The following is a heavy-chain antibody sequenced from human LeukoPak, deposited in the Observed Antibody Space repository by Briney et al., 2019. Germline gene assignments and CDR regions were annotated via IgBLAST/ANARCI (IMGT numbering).Heavy chain of an antibody. CDR1: GGSISSYY. V-gene: IGHV4-59*01. Sequence: SESLSLTCTVSGGSISSYYWSWIRQPPGGGLEWIGSIYYSGSTNYNPSLKSRVTISVDTSTNQSSLKLTSWNAADPAVIYCSPKVVGSTPFDYWGQGTLVTVSS. J-gene: IGHJ4*02. D-gene: IGHD2-15*01. CDR3: SPKVVGSTPFDY. CDR2: IYYSGST.